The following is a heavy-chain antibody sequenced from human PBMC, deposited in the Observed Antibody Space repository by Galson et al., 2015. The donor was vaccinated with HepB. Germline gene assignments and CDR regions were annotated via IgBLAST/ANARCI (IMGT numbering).Heavy chain of an antibody. J-gene: IGHJ4*02. CDR1: GFTFSGSA. D-gene: IGHD2-15*01. CDR2: IRSKANSYAT. Sequence: SLRLSCAASGFTFSGSAMHWVRQASGKGLEWVGRIRSKANSYATAYAASVKGRFTISRDDSKNTAYLQMNSLKTEDTAVYYCTRLPSPDIVVEGGYWGQGTLVTVSS. V-gene: IGHV3-73*01. CDR3: TRLPSPDIVVEGGY.